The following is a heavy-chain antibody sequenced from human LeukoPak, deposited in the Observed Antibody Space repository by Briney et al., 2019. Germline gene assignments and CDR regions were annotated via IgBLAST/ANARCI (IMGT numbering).Heavy chain of an antibody. CDR3: ASEGGYYFLNY. V-gene: IGHV1-2*02. CDR1: GYTFTGYY. J-gene: IGHJ4*02. CDR2: INPNSGGT. D-gene: IGHD3-22*01. Sequence: DSVTVSCNASGYTFTGYYMHWVRQAPGQGLEWMGWINPNSGGTNYAQKFQGRVTMTRDKSISTAYMELSRLRSDDTAVYYCASEGGYYFLNYWGQGTLVTVSS.